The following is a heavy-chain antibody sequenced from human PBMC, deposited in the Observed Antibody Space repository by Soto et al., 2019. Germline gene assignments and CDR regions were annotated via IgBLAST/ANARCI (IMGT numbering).Heavy chain of an antibody. CDR1: GYSFTNNW. CDR2: IDPRDSYT. V-gene: IGHV5-10-1*01. Sequence: GESLKISCKGSGYSFTNNWISWVRQMPGKGLEWMGRIDPRDSYTNYSPSFQGHVTISVDKSDNTSYLQWSSLKASDTAMYFCARSYCLPNRRYNGYFHYWGRGTLVTVSS. D-gene: IGHD2-21*01. J-gene: IGHJ4*01. CDR3: ARSYCLPNRRYNGYFHY.